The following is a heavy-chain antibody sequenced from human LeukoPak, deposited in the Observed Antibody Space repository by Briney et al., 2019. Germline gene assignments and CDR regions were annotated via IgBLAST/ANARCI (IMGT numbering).Heavy chain of an antibody. CDR1: GGSFRGYY. CDR2: INHSGST. D-gene: IGHD2-2*01. CDR3: ARAVPIVVVPVAPFDY. J-gene: IGHJ4*02. V-gene: IGHV4-34*01. Sequence: SETLSLICAVYGGSFRGYYWSWIRQPPGEGLDWIGEINHSGSTNYNPSLKSRVTISVDTSKNQFSLKLSSVTAADTAVYYCARAVPIVVVPVAPFDYWGQGTLVTVSS.